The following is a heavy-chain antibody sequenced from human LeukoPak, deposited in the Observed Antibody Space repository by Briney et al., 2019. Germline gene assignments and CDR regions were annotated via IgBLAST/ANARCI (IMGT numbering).Heavy chain of an antibody. Sequence: GGSLRLSCAASGCTFSTYWMSWVRQAPGMGLEWVANIKQDGSEKSYVDSVKGRFTISRDSAKNSLYLQMNSLRAEDTAVYYCATYKVGAVFDYWGQGTLVTVSS. CDR1: GCTFSTYW. D-gene: IGHD1-26*01. V-gene: IGHV3-7*01. CDR2: IKQDGSEK. CDR3: ATYKVGAVFDY. J-gene: IGHJ4*02.